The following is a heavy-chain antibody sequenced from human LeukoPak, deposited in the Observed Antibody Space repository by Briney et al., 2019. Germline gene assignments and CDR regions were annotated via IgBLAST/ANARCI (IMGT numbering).Heavy chain of an antibody. CDR3: ASKLTNDFWSGYHS. J-gene: IGHJ5*02. V-gene: IGHV1-69*05. CDR2: IIPIFGTA. Sequence: ASVKVSCKASGGTFSSYAISWVRQAPGQGLEWMGGIIPIFGTANYAQKFQGRVTITTDESTSTAYMELSSLRSEDTAVYYCASKLTNDFWSGYHSWGQGTLVTVSS. CDR1: GGTFSSYA. D-gene: IGHD3-3*01.